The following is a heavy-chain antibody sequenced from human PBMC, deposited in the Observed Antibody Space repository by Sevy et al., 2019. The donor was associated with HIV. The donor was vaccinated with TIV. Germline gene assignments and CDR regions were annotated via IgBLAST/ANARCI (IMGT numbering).Heavy chain of an antibody. J-gene: IGHJ6*02. Sequence: GGSLRLSCIGSGFPFSYYGIHWVRQSPGKGLDWVALISNEGINEYYADSVKGRFTISRDNSKNTVYLEMNSLRNEDTAIYFCANAYSGSYSHSYLYALDVWGQGTTVTVSS. CDR2: ISNEGINE. CDR3: ANAYSGSYSHSYLYALDV. CDR1: GFPFSYYG. D-gene: IGHD1-26*01. V-gene: IGHV3-30*18.